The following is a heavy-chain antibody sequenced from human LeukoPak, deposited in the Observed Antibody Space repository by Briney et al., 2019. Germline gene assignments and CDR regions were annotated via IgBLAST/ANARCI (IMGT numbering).Heavy chain of an antibody. Sequence: ASVKVSCKASGYSFTSYGISWMRQAPGQGLEWMGWISAHNGNTKYAQEVQGRVTMTTDTSTSTADTEMRSLRSDDTAAYYCARDLGNYFHFWGQGTLVTVSS. V-gene: IGHV1-18*01. CDR1: GYSFTSYG. CDR2: ISAHNGNT. CDR3: ARDLGNYFHF. J-gene: IGHJ4*02. D-gene: IGHD3-10*01.